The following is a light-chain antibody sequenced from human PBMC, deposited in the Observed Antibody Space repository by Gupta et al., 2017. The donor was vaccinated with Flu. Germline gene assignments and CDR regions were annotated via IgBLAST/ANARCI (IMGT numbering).Light chain of an antibody. CDR2: DYN. CDR1: SGSIGGTT. V-gene: IGLV6-57*03. Sequence: TVTMSCTRSSGSIGGTTVKWYQQRPGSAPTIVMSDYNQRPSGVPGRFSGSNDTSSTSAAITMSGSKDEAEDDYSSQAYDNNSRVFGGGTRLTVL. CDR3: QAYDNNSRV. J-gene: IGLJ3*02.